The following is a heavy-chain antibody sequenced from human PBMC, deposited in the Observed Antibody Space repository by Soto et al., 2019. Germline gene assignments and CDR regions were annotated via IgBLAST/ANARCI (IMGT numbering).Heavy chain of an antibody. J-gene: IGHJ4*02. CDR3: AKDAVSGDGIWLLDS. Sequence: PGGSLRLSCAASGFTFTNYAMTGARQAPGKGLEWVSSLLRSGSTTYYADSVKGRFTISSDISANSLYLQMDSLRAEDTAVYYCAKDAVSGDGIWLLDSWGQGTVVTVS. CDR1: GFTFTNYA. CDR2: LLRSGSTT. D-gene: IGHD4-17*01. V-gene: IGHV3-23*01.